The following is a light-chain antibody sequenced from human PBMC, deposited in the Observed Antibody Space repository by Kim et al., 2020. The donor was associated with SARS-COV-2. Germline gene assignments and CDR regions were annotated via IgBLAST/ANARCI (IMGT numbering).Light chain of an antibody. CDR3: GADHGSGSNFFVV. CDR1: SGYSNYK. CDR2: VGTGGIVG. J-gene: IGLJ2*01. V-gene: IGLV9-49*01. Sequence: TCTLSSGYSNYKVDWYQQRPGKGPRFVMRVGTGGIVGSKGDGIPDRFSVFGSGLNRYLTIKNIQEEDESDYHCGADHGSGSNFFVVFGGGTQLTVL.